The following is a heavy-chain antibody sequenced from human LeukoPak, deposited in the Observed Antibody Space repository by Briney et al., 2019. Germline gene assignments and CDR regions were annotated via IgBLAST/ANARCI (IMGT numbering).Heavy chain of an antibody. CDR1: GGSISSGSYY. CDR2: IYHSGST. J-gene: IGHJ5*02. CDR3: ARPRGDYGFRWFDP. V-gene: IGHV4-39*07. Sequence: SQTLSLTCTVSGGSISSGSYYWGWIRQPPGKGLEWIGSIYHSGSTYYNPSLKSRVTISVDTSKNQFSLKLSSVTAADTAVYYCARPRGDYGFRWFDPWGQGTLVTVSS. D-gene: IGHD4-17*01.